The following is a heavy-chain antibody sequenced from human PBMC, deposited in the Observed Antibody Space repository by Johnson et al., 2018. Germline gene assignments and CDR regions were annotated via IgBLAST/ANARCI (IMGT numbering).Heavy chain of an antibody. CDR2: INQDGSAK. CDR3: ARGAAGTMGDY. J-gene: IGHJ4*02. D-gene: IGHD6-13*01. Sequence: VQLVQSGGGLVKPGGSLRISCAASGFIFTDYWMTWVRQAPGKGLEWVANINQDGSAKFYVDSVKGRVTISRDNAKNSLCLQMNSLRPEDTAMYYCARGAAGTMGDYWGQGTLVTVSS. CDR1: GFIFTDYW. V-gene: IGHV3-7*01.